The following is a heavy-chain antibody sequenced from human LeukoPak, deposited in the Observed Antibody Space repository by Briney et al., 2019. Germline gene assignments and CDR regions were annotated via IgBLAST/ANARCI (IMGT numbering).Heavy chain of an antibody. CDR3: AKDLYSSSWYPTFGY. CDR1: GFTFSSYG. Sequence: GSLRLSCAASGFTFSSYGMHWVRPAPGKGLEWVAFIRYDGSNKYYADSVKGRFTISRDNSKNTLYLQMNSLRAEDTAVYYCAKDLYSSSWYPTFGYWGQGTLVTVSS. D-gene: IGHD6-13*01. CDR2: IRYDGSNK. V-gene: IGHV3-30*02. J-gene: IGHJ4*02.